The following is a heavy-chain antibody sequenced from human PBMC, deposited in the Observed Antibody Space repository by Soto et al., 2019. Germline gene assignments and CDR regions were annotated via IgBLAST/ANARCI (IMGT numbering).Heavy chain of an antibody. CDR2: ISSSSSYI. CDR1: GFTFSSYS. J-gene: IGHJ6*02. V-gene: IGHV3-21*01. CDR3: ARDKGKWLGDYYYYYGMDV. D-gene: IGHD6-19*01. Sequence: EVQLVESGGGLVKPGGSLRLSCAASGFTFSSYSMNWVRQAPGKGLEWVSSISSSSSYIYYADSVKGRFTISRDNAKNSLYLQMNSLRAEDTAVYYCARDKGKWLGDYYYYYGMDVWGQGTTVTVSS.